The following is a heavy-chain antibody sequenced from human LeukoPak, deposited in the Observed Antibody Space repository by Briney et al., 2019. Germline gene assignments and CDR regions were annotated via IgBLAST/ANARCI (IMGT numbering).Heavy chain of an antibody. CDR1: GFTFSSYA. V-gene: IGHV3-23*01. J-gene: IGHJ5*02. CDR2: ISGSGGST. Sequence: GGSLRLSCAASGFTFSSYAMSWVRQAPGKGLEWVSAISGSGGSTYYADSVKGRFTISRDNSKNTLYLQMNSLRAEDTALYYCARDVRYGDYAGWFDPWGQGTLVTVSS. D-gene: IGHD4-17*01. CDR3: ARDVRYGDYAGWFDP.